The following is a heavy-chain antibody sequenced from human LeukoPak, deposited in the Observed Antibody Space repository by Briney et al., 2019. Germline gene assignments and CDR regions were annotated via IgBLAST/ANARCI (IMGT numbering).Heavy chain of an antibody. Sequence: ASVKVSCKASGYTFTSYGISWVRQAPGQGLEWMGWINTYNGNTNYAQKVQGRVTMTTDTSTSTAYMELRSLRSDDTAVYYCARDVLLWFGGAPGFDYWGQGTLVTVSS. CDR1: GYTFTSYG. J-gene: IGHJ4*02. CDR3: ARDVLLWFGGAPGFDY. D-gene: IGHD3-10*01. CDR2: INTYNGNT. V-gene: IGHV1-18*01.